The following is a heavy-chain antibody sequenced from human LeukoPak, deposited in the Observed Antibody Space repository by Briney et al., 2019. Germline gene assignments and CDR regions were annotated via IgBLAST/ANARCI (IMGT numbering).Heavy chain of an antibody. CDR2: IIPIFGTA. CDR1: GGTFSSYA. J-gene: IGHJ6*03. D-gene: IGHD3-10*01. Sequence: SVKVSCKASGGTFSSYAISWVRQAPGQGLEWMGGIIPIFGTANYAQKFQGRVTITTDESTSTAYMELSSLRSEDTAVYYCARASSQFGAFYYDMDVWGKGTTVTVSS. V-gene: IGHV1-69*05. CDR3: ARASSQFGAFYYDMDV.